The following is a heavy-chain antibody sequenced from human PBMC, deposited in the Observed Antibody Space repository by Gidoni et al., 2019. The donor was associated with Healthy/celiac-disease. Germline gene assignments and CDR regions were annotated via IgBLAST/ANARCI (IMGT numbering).Heavy chain of an antibody. CDR3: ARDMTKRHPYYYYYYGMDV. CDR2: ISRRSSYL. D-gene: IGHD3-16*01. J-gene: IGHJ6*02. V-gene: IGHV3-21*01. Sequence: LEWVPSISRRSSYLYYADSVKGRFTISRDNAKNSLYLQMNRLGAEDPAVYYCARDMTKRHPYYYYYYGMDVWGQGTTVTVSS.